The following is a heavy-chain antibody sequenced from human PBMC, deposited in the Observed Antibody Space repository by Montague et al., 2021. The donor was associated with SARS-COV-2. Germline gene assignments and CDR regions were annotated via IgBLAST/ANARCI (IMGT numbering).Heavy chain of an antibody. V-gene: IGHV4-39*01. D-gene: IGHD5-12*01. CDR3: ARHERQWLRLYPYYFDY. Sequence: SETLSLTCTVSGGSISSSSYYWGWIRQPPGKGLEWIGSIYYSGSTYYNPPLKSRVTISVDTSKNQFSLKLSSVTAADTAMYYCARHERQWLRLYPYYFDYWGQGTLVTVSS. J-gene: IGHJ4*02. CDR1: GGSISSSSYY. CDR2: IYYSGST.